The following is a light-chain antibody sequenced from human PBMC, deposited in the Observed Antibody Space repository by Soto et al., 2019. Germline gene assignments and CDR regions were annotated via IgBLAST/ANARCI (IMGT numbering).Light chain of an antibody. CDR2: GAS. CDR1: QSVSSNY. J-gene: IGKJ5*01. Sequence: EIVLTQSPGTLSLSPGERASLSCRASQSVSSNYVAWFQQKPGQAPRLLISGASNRASDIPDRFSGSGSWTDLTLTISRLEPEDFVVYYCFQYGSSPHTFGQGTRLEI. V-gene: IGKV3-20*01. CDR3: FQYGSSPHT.